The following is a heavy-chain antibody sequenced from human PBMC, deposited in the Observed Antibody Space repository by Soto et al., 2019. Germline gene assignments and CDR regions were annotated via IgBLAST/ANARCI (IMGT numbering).Heavy chain of an antibody. CDR2: IYYRGST. CDR3: ATGLFVPDNYFYYGVDV. J-gene: IGHJ6*02. D-gene: IGHD2-21*01. Sequence: QVQLQESGPGLVKPSETLSLACTVSGGSFGNYYWSWIRQSPGKGLEWIGYIYYRGSTNYNPSLKNRPATSIDTSTHQLAVRLSSVAAADSAVYYCATGLFVPDNYFYYGVDVWGHGTAVTISS. CDR1: GGSFGNYY. V-gene: IGHV4-59*01.